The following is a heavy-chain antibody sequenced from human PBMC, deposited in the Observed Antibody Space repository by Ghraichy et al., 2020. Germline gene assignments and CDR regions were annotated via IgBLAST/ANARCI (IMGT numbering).Heavy chain of an antibody. Sequence: GGSLRLSCAASGFTFSNYAMSWVRQAPGKGLEWVSAISGSGGTTYYADSVKGRFTISRDNSKNTLYLQMNSLRAEDTAVYYCAKGGQRPLDFVPLTWGQGTLVTVSS. J-gene: IGHJ4*02. CDR2: ISGSGGTT. D-gene: IGHD3/OR15-3a*01. CDR3: AKGGQRPLDFVPLT. CDR1: GFTFSNYA. V-gene: IGHV3-23*01.